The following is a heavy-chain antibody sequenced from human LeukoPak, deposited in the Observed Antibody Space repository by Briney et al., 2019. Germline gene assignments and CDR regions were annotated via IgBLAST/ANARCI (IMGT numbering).Heavy chain of an antibody. J-gene: IGHJ4*02. CDR2: ISNTDETR. Sequence: PGRSLRLSCAASGFNFRSYEMNWVRQAPGKGLEWVSYISNTDETRTYADSVKGRFTISRDNAKNSLHLEINSLRAEDTAVYYCAREIVSAVAGNFDYWGQGTLVTVSS. V-gene: IGHV3-48*03. CDR1: GFNFRSYE. CDR3: AREIVSAVAGNFDY. D-gene: IGHD6-19*01.